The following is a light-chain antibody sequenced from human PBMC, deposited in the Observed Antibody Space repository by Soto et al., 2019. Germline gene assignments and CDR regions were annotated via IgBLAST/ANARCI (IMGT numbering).Light chain of an antibody. CDR1: QSVSSNF. J-gene: IGKJ4*01. V-gene: IGKV3-20*01. Sequence: EIVLTQSPGTLSLSPGERVTLSCRASQSVSSNFLAWYQQKPGQAPRLLIYGASNRAAGIPDRFSGSGSGTDFTLTISRLEPEDFAVYYCQQFSSYPLTFGGGTKVDIK. CDR2: GAS. CDR3: QQFSSYPLT.